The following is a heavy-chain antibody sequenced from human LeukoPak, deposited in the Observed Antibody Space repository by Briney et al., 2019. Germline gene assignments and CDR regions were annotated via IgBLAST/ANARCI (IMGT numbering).Heavy chain of an antibody. Sequence: GGSLRLSCAASGFTFSSYAMSWVRQAPGKGLEWVSAISGSGGSTYYADSVKGRFTISRDNPKNTLYLQMNSLRAEDTAVYYCAKDPRGYSYGLYDYWGQGTLVTVSS. CDR1: GFTFSSYA. CDR3: AKDPRGYSYGLYDY. CDR2: ISGSGGST. D-gene: IGHD5-18*01. V-gene: IGHV3-23*01. J-gene: IGHJ4*02.